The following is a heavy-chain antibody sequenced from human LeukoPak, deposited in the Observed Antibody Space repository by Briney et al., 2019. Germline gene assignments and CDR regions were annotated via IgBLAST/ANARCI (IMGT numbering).Heavy chain of an antibody. V-gene: IGHV4-34*01. CDR1: GGSFSGYY. D-gene: IGHD6-19*01. J-gene: IGHJ4*02. CDR2: INHSRST. CDR3: ARGGGIAVADSYFDY. Sequence: SETLSLTCAVYGGSFSGYYWSWIRQPPGKGLEWIGEINHSRSTNYNPSLKSRVTISVDTSKNQFSLKLSSVTAADTAVYYCARGGGIAVADSYFDYWGQGTLVTVSS.